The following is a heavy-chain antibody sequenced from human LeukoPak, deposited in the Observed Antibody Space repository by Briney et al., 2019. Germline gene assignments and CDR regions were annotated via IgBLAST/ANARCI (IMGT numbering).Heavy chain of an antibody. J-gene: IGHJ4*02. V-gene: IGHV1-69*02. D-gene: IGHD6-13*01. Sequence: SVKVSCKASGGTFSSYTISWVRQAPGQGLEWMGRIIPILGIANYAQKFQGRVTITADKSTSTAYMELSSLRSEDTAVYYCARRIRYSSSWYTSYYFDYWGQGTLVTVSS. CDR2: IIPILGIA. CDR3: ARRIRYSSSWYTSYYFDY. CDR1: GGTFSSYT.